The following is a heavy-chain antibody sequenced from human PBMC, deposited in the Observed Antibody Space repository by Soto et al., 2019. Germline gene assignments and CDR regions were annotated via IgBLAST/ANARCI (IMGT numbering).Heavy chain of an antibody. V-gene: IGHV3-66*01. D-gene: IGHD6-13*01. CDR3: ARDRSHYSSSWYHAFDY. CDR1: GFTVSSNY. Sequence: TGGSLRLSCAASGFTVSSNYMSWVRQATGEGLERVSVIYSGGSTYYADSVKGRFTISRDNSKNTLYLQMNSLRAEDTAVYYCARDRSHYSSSWYHAFDYWGQGTLVTVSS. J-gene: IGHJ4*02. CDR2: IYSGGST.